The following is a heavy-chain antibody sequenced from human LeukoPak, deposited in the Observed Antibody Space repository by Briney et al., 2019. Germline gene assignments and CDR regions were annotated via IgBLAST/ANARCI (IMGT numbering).Heavy chain of an antibody. V-gene: IGHV4-61*02. D-gene: IGHD1-26*01. J-gene: IGHJ3*02. CDR1: GGSISSGSYY. CDR3: ATAQWELDSFDI. CDR2: IYTSGST. Sequence: SETLSLTCTVSGGSISSGSYYWSWIRQPAGKGLEWIGRIYTSGSTNYNPSLKSRVTISVDTSKNQFSLKLSSVTAADTAVYYCATAQWELDSFDIWGQGTMVTVSS.